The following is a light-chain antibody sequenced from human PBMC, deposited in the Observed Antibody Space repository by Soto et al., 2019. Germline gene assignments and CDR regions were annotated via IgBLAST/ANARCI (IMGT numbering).Light chain of an antibody. Sequence: QSVLTQPPSASGTPGQRVTISCSGSSSNIGTNYVYWYQQLPGTAPKLLIYRDNQWPSGVPDRFSGSKSGTSASLAISGLRSEDEGDYYCAAWDDSRSGVVFGGGTKLTVL. CDR2: RDN. CDR3: AAWDDSRSGVV. J-gene: IGLJ2*01. V-gene: IGLV1-47*01. CDR1: SSNIGTNY.